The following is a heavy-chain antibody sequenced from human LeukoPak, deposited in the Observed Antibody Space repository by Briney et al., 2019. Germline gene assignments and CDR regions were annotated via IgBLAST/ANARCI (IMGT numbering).Heavy chain of an antibody. CDR3: AKPSYGDPYYYYMDV. D-gene: IGHD4-17*01. J-gene: IGHJ6*03. CDR1: GFTFSSYG. V-gene: IGHV3-30*02. Sequence: GGSLRLSCAASGFTFSSYGMHWVRQAPGKGLEWVAFIRYDGSNKYYADSVKGRFTISRDNSKNTLYLQMNSLRAEDTAVYYCAKPSYGDPYYYYMDVWGKGTTVTVSS. CDR2: IRYDGSNK.